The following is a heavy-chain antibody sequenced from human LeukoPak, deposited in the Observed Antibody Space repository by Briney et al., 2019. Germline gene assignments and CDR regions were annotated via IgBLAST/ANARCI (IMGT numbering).Heavy chain of an antibody. V-gene: IGHV3-7*01. J-gene: IGHJ6*02. CDR3: ARSSGGGGYKRYSLYGMDV. CDR1: GFTFSSYW. Sequence: PGGSLRLSCAASGFTFSSYWMTWVRQAPGKGLEWVADIKEDGTEKYYVDSVKGRFSISRDGAKNSLSLQMDSLRAEDTAVYYCARSSGGGGYKRYSLYGMDVWGQGTRVTVSS. D-gene: IGHD3-16*01. CDR2: IKEDGTEK.